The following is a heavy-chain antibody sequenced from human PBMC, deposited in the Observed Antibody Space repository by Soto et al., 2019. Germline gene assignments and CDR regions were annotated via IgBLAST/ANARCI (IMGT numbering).Heavy chain of an antibody. Sequence: GGSLRLSCAASGFTFSSYGMHWVRQAPGKGLEWVAVISYDGSNKYYADSVKGRFTISRDNSKNTLYLQMNSLRAEDTAVYYCAKDLAVEIVVVSYYYGMDVWGQGTTVTVSS. V-gene: IGHV3-30*18. CDR2: ISYDGSNK. CDR3: AKDLAVEIVVVSYYYGMDV. CDR1: GFTFSSYG. D-gene: IGHD2-2*03. J-gene: IGHJ6*02.